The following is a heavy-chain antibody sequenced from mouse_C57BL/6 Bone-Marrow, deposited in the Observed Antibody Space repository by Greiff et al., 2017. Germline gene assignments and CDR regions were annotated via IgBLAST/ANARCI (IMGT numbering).Heavy chain of an antibody. J-gene: IGHJ3*01. CDR3: ARPMFAY. CDR1: GFTFSDYY. CDR2: ISNGGGST. V-gene: IGHV5-12*01. Sequence: EVKLVESGGGLVQPGGSLKLSCAASGFTFSDYYMSWVRQTPEKRLEWVAYISNGGGSTYYPDTVKGRFTISRDNAKNPLYLQMSRLKSEDTAMYYCARPMFAYWGQGTLVTVSA.